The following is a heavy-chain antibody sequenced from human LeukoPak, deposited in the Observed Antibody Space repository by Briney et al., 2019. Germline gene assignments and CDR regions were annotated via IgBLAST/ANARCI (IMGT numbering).Heavy chain of an antibody. J-gene: IGHJ2*01. V-gene: IGHV4-59*12. D-gene: IGHD3-22*01. CDR2: IYYSGST. Sequence: SETLSLTCTVSGGSISSYYWSWIRQPPGKGLEWLGYIYYSGSTYYNPSLKSRVTISVDTSKNQFSLKLSSVTAAAPAVYYCANSDSSGYPYWYFDLWGRGTLVTVSS. CDR3: ANSDSSGYPYWYFDL. CDR1: GGSISSYY.